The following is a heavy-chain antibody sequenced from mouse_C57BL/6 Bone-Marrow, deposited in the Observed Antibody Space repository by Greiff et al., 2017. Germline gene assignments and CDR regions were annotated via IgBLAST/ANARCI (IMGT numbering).Heavy chain of an antibody. CDR1: GYTFTSYW. D-gene: IGHD4-1*01. CDR3: ARRRELGSYYFDY. Sequence: QVQLQQPGAELVKPGASVKLSCKASGYTFTSYWMHWVKQRPGQGLEWIGMIHPNSGSTNYNEKFKSKATLTVDQSSSTAYMQLSSLTSEDSAVYYCARRRELGSYYFDYWGQGTTLTVSS. CDR2: IHPNSGST. V-gene: IGHV1-64*01. J-gene: IGHJ2*01.